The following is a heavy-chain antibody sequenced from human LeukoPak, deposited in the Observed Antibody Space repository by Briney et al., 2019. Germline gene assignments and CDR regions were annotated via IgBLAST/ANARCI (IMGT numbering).Heavy chain of an antibody. V-gene: IGHV1-69*13. J-gene: IGHJ3*02. CDR2: IIPIFGTA. Sequence: SVKVSCKASGGTFSSYAISWVRQAPGQGLEWMGGIIPIFGTANYAQKFQGGVTITADESTSTAYMELSSLRSEDTAVYYCARGVSGIVVVTPDDAFDIWGQGTMVTVSS. CDR1: GGTFSSYA. D-gene: IGHD2-21*02. CDR3: ARGVSGIVVVTPDDAFDI.